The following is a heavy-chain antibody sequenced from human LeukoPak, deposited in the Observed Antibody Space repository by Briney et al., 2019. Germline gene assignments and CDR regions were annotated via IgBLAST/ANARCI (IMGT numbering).Heavy chain of an antibody. Sequence: PGRSLRLSCAASGFTFSTYALHWVRQAPGKGLAWVAVISSDGSHKYYADSVRGRFSISRDNSKNTLYLQMDSLRAEDSAVYYCARPYCRSNRRYLYLYGMDVWGQGTTVSVSS. CDR3: ARPYCRSNRRYLYLYGMDV. D-gene: IGHD2-2*01. J-gene: IGHJ6*02. CDR1: GFTFSTYA. CDR2: ISSDGSHK. V-gene: IGHV3-30-3*01.